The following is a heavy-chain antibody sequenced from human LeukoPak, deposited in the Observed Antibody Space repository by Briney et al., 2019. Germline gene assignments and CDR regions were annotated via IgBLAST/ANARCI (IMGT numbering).Heavy chain of an antibody. D-gene: IGHD4-23*01. J-gene: IGHJ4*02. Sequence: SVKVSCKASGGTFSSYAISWVRQAPGQGLEWMGGIIPIFGIANCAQKFQGRVTITVDKSTSTAYMELSSLRSEDTAVYYCARVSGYGGNSALDYWGQGTLVTVSS. CDR2: IIPIFGIA. CDR1: GGTFSSYA. V-gene: IGHV1-69*10. CDR3: ARVSGYGGNSALDY.